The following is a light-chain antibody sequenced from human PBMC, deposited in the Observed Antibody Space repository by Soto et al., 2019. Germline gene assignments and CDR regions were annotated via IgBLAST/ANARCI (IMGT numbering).Light chain of an antibody. Sequence: EIVMTQSPATLSVSPAERATLSCRASQSVSSRLAWYQQKPGQAPRLLIYSASSRVIGIPARFSGSGSGTEFTLTISSLQSEDFAVYYCQQSYNWPRTFGQGTKVEIK. CDR2: SAS. V-gene: IGKV3-15*01. J-gene: IGKJ1*01. CDR1: QSVSSR. CDR3: QQSYNWPRT.